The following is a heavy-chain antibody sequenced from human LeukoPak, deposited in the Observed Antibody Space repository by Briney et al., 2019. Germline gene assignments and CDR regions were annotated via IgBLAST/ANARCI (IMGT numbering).Heavy chain of an antibody. CDR1: GGSISNYY. V-gene: IGHV4-59*01. CDR3: ARDMGAPDYGSYSVDY. J-gene: IGHJ4*02. CDR2: IYYSGST. Sequence: SETLSLTCTISGGSISNYYWSWIRQPPGKGLEWIGYIYYSGSTKYNPSLKSRVTISVDTSKNQFSLKLSSVTAADTAVYFCARDMGAPDYGSYSVDYWGPGTLVTVSS. D-gene: IGHD4-23*01.